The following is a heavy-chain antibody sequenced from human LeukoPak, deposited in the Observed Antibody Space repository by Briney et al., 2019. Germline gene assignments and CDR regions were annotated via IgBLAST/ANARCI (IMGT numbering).Heavy chain of an antibody. J-gene: IGHJ4*02. CDR3: ARDRSGTTVTAIDY. V-gene: IGHV3-21*01. CDR1: GFTFSTYS. CDR2: ISSSSSNM. Sequence: PGGSLRLSCAASGFTFSTYSMSWVRQAPGKGLEWVSSISSSSSNMYYADSVKGRFTISRDNSKNTLYLQMNSLRAEDTAVYYCARDRSGTTVTAIDYWGQGTLVTVSS. D-gene: IGHD4-17*01.